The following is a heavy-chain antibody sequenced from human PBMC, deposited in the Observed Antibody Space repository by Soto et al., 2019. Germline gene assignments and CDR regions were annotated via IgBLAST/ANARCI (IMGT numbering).Heavy chain of an antibody. CDR2: MSPNSGNT. Sequence: QVQLVQSGTEVKKPGASVKVSCKGSGYTFTSYDINWVRQATGQGLEWMGWMSPNSGNTDYAQTFQGRVTMTRDTYISTAYMELSSLRSEDTAMYYCVLSDKIRGINWFDPWGQGTLVIVSS. J-gene: IGHJ5*02. D-gene: IGHD3-10*01. CDR3: VLSDKIRGINWFDP. CDR1: GYTFTSYD. V-gene: IGHV1-8*01.